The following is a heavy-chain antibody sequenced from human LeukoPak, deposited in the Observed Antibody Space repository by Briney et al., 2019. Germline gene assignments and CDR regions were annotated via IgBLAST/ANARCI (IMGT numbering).Heavy chain of an antibody. CDR1: GGTFISYA. Sequence: SVKVSCKASGGTFISYAISWMRQAPGQGLEWMGGIIPIFGTANYAQKFQGRVTITADESTSTAYMELSSLRSEDTAVYYCARAGPGGVVTGRTNWFDPWGQGTLVNGFS. CDR3: ARAGPGGVVTGRTNWFDP. CDR2: IIPIFGTA. V-gene: IGHV1-69*13. D-gene: IGHD2-21*02. J-gene: IGHJ5*01.